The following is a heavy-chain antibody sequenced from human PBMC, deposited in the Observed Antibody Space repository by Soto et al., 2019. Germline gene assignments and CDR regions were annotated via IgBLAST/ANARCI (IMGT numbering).Heavy chain of an antibody. CDR3: ARPVTSPDHLDI. V-gene: IGHV1-18*01. D-gene: IGHD4-4*01. CDR1: GYIFSDYG. Sequence: QVQLVQSGAEVKKPGASVKVSCKSSGYIFSDYGITWVRQAPGQGLEWMGWISAYNGNTDYALKFQDRLTLATDTSTSTAYMELRSLRSDDTALYYCARPVTSPDHLDIWGQGTMVTVSS. J-gene: IGHJ3*02. CDR2: ISAYNGNT.